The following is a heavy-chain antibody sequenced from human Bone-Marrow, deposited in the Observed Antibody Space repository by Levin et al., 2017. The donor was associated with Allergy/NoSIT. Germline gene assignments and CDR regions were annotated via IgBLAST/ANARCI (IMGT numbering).Heavy chain of an antibody. CDR2: ITFSGSYI. D-gene: IGHD6-13*01. CDR3: ARDHGSSWDPGWLDP. V-gene: IGHV3-21*01. Sequence: GGSLRLSCTASGFDLSRYFMTWVSQAPGRGLEWVASITFSGSYIYYGDSVKGRFTISRDNAKNSLYLHMDSLRAEDTALYYCARDHGSSWDPGWLDPWGQGTQVTVSS. CDR1: GFDLSRYF. J-gene: IGHJ5*02.